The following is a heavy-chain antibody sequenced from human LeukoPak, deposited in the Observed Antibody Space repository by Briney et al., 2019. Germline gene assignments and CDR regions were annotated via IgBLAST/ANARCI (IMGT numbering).Heavy chain of an antibody. D-gene: IGHD6-6*01. V-gene: IGHV3-7*03. CDR2: INSDGSEG. Sequence: GGSLRLSCAVSGFTFSGFWMSWSRQAPGKGLEWVASINSDGSEGYYADVVKGRFTISRDNAKNSLYLQINSLRAEDTAAYYCARSSYSSSSSAWGQGTMVTVSS. J-gene: IGHJ3*01. CDR1: GFTFSGFW. CDR3: ARSSYSSSSSA.